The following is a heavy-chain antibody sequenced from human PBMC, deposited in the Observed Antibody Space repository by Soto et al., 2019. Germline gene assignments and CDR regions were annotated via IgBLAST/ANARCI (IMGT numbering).Heavy chain of an antibody. D-gene: IGHD6-13*01. CDR2: ISYDGSNK. CDR3: AKDAEYSRSWWARGGNYYGMDV. J-gene: IGHJ6*02. V-gene: IGHV3-30*18. CDR1: GFTFSSYG. Sequence: GGSLRLSCAASGFTFSSYGMHWVRQAPGKGLEWVAVISYDGSNKYYADSVKGRFTISRDNSKNTLYLQMNSLRAEDTAVYYCAKDAEYSRSWWARGGNYYGMDVWGQGTTVTVYS.